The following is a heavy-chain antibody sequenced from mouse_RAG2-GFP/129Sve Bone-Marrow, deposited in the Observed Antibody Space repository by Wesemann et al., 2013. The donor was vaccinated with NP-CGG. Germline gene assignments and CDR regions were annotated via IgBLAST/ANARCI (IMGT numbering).Heavy chain of an antibody. V-gene: IGHV1-62-2*01. D-gene: IGHD2-4*01. CDR3: ARHGYYDYDY. J-gene: IGHJ2*01. Sequence: NEKFKDKATLTADKSSSTVYMELSRLTSEDSAVYFCARHGYYDYDYWGQGTTLTVSS.